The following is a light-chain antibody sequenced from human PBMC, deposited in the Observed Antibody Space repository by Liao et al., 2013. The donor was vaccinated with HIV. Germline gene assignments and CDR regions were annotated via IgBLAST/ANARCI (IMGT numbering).Light chain of an antibody. Sequence: SYELTQPPSVSVSPGQTARITCSGEALPKQYAYWYRQKPGQAPVVVIYYNSDRPSGIPERFSGSTSGNTATLTISETQAVDEADYYCQSWDSDTVVFGGGTKLTVL. V-gene: IGLV3-1*01. CDR1: ALPKQY. CDR3: QSWDSDTVV. J-gene: IGLJ2*01. CDR2: YNS.